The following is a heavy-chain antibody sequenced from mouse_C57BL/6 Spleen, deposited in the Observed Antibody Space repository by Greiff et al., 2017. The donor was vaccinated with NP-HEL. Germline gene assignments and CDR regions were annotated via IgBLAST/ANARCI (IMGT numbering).Heavy chain of an antibody. CDR3: ARLSCYSNYVLDY. D-gene: IGHD2-5*01. Sequence: VQLQQPGAELVKPGASVKMSCKASGYTFTSYWITWVKQRPGQGLEWIGDIYPGSGSTNYNEKFKSKATLTVDTSSSTAYMQLSSLTSEDSAVYYCARLSCYSNYVLDYWGQGTTLTVSS. J-gene: IGHJ2*01. V-gene: IGHV1-55*01. CDR1: GYTFTSYW. CDR2: IYPGSGST.